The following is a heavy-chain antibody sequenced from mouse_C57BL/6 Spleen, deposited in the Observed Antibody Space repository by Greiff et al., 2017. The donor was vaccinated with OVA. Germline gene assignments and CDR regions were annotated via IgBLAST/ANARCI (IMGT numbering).Heavy chain of an antibody. V-gene: IGHV5-9-1*02. D-gene: IGHD1-1*01. CDR1: GFTFSSYA. Sequence: EVQGVESGEGLVKPGGSLKLSCAASGFTFSSYAMSWVRQTPEKRLEWVAYISSGGDYIYYADTVKGRFTISRDNARNTLYLQMSSLKSEDTAMYYCTTIYGSSHWYFDVWGTGTTVTVSS. CDR2: ISSGGDYI. J-gene: IGHJ1*03. CDR3: TTIYGSSHWYFDV.